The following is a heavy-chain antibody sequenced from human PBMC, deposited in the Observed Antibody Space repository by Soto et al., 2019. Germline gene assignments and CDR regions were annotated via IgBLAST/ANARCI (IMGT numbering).Heavy chain of an antibody. CDR3: AKDSWYFDL. CDR2: IDTSGHST. D-gene: IGHD6-13*01. Sequence: ALRLSCEASGFVFTNFWMHWVRHVPGKGLVWVARIDTSGHSTNYAESVKGRFTISRDNAKNTVSLQMNSLRVEDTGVYYCAKDSWYFDLWSQGSQVTVSS. CDR1: GFVFTNFW. J-gene: IGHJ4*02. V-gene: IGHV3-74*01.